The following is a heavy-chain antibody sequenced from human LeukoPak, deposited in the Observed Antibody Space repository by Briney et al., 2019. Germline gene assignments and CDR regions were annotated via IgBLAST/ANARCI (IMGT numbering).Heavy chain of an antibody. D-gene: IGHD1-26*01. V-gene: IGHV4-39*01. CDR3: ARHVRVVGAPLGY. CDR1: GGSISSSSYY. Sequence: NSSETLSLTCTVSGGSISSSSYYWGWIRQPPGKGLEWIGSIYYSGSTYYNPSLKSRVTISVDTSKNQFSLKLSPVTAADTAVYYCARHVRVVGAPLGYWGQGTLVTVSS. CDR2: IYYSGST. J-gene: IGHJ4*02.